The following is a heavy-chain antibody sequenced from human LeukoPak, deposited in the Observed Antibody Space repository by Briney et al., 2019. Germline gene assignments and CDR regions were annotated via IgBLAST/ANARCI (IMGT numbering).Heavy chain of an antibody. Sequence: SETLSLTCTVSGGSISSYYWSWIRQPAGKGLEWIGRIYTSGSTNYNPSLKSRVTMSVDTSKNQFSLKLSSVTAADTAVYYCARAMAAAGHYYYYGMDVWGQGTTVTVSS. D-gene: IGHD6-13*01. CDR2: IYTSGST. CDR1: GGSISSYY. V-gene: IGHV4-4*07. J-gene: IGHJ6*02. CDR3: ARAMAAAGHYYYYGMDV.